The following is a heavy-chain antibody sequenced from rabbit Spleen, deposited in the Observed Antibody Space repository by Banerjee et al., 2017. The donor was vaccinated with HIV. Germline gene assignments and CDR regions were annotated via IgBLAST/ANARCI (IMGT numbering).Heavy chain of an antibody. V-gene: IGHV1S45*01. CDR1: GFDFSSSDY. CDR3: ARDTGTSFSSYGMDL. CDR2: IYAGSSSGFT. D-gene: IGHD7-1*01. J-gene: IGHJ6*01. Sequence: QEQLVESGGGLVQPGGSLKLSCKASGFDFSSSDYMCWVRQAPGKGLEWIACIYAGSSSGFTYSATWAKGRFTCSKTSSTTVTLQMTSLTVADTATYFCARDTGTSFSSYGMDLWGQGTLVTVS.